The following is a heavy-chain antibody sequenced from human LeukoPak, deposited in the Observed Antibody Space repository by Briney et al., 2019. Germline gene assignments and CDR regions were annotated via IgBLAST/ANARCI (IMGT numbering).Heavy chain of an antibody. CDR3: AKELLSHYFGSGSHRATFDY. Sequence: GGSLRLSCAASGFTFDDYAMHWVRQVPGKGLEWVSYITWNSGNIGYADSVKGRFTISRDNAKNSLYLEMTSLRTEDTALYYCAKELLSHYFGSGSHRATFDYWGQGTLVTVSS. D-gene: IGHD3-10*01. CDR1: GFTFDDYA. V-gene: IGHV3-9*01. CDR2: ITWNSGNI. J-gene: IGHJ4*02.